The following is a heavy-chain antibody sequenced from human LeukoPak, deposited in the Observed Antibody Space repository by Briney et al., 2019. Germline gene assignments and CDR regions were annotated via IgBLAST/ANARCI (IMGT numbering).Heavy chain of an antibody. CDR2: ISAYNGNT. J-gene: IGHJ4*02. CDR3: ARVGGYSSSWYGEDY. V-gene: IGHV1-18*01. Sequence: GASVKVSCKASGYTFTSYGISWVRQAPGQGLEWMGWISAYNGNTNYAQKLQGRVTMTTDTSTSTAYMELRNLRSDDTAVYYCARVGGYSSSWYGEDYWGQGTLVTVSS. CDR1: GYTFTSYG. D-gene: IGHD6-13*01.